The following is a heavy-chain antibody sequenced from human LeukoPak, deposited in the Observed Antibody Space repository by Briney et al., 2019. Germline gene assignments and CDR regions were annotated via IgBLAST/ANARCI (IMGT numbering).Heavy chain of an antibody. V-gene: IGHV4-59*01. CDR2: IYYTGTT. Sequence: SETLSFTCTISGDSTNTYFWSWIRQPPGKGLEWIGYIYYTGTTNYNPSLKSRVTISVDTSKNQFSLEVSSVTAADTGVYYCASKSTDHGELRFDYWGQGTLVTVSS. J-gene: IGHJ4*02. CDR3: ASKSTDHGELRFDY. D-gene: IGHD4-17*01. CDR1: GDSTNTYF.